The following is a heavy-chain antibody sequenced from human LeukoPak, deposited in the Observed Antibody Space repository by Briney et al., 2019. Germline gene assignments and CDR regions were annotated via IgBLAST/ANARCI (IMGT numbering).Heavy chain of an antibody. CDR2: IWYDGSNK. V-gene: IGHV3-33*01. Sequence: GGSLRLSCAASGFTFSSYGMHWVRQAPGKGPEWVAVIWYDGSNKYYADSVKGRFTISRDNSKNTLYLQMNSLRAEDTAVYYCARGMGWLRYPKSYFDYWGQGTLVTVSS. J-gene: IGHJ4*02. D-gene: IGHD5-24*01. CDR3: ARGMGWLRYPKSYFDY. CDR1: GFTFSSYG.